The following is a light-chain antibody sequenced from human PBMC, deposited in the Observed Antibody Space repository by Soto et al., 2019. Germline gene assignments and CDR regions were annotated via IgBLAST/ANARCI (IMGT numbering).Light chain of an antibody. CDR3: ASWDDSLNGHV. CDR1: SSNIASNT. CDR2: SND. J-gene: IGLJ1*01. V-gene: IGLV1-44*01. Sequence: QSVLTQPPSASGTPGQRVTVSCSGSSSNIASNTVNWYQQLPGTAHKLLIYSNDQRPSGVPDRFSASKSGTSASLAISGLQSEDEADYYCASWDDSLNGHVFGTGTKVTVL.